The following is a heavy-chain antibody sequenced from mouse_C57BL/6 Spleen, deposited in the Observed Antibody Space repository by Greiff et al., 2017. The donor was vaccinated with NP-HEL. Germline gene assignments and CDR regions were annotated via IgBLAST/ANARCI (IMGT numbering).Heavy chain of an antibody. Sequence: VQLKESGGDLVKPGGSLKLSCAASGFTFSSYGMSWVRQTPDKRLEWVATISSGGSYTYYPDSVKGRFTISRDNAKNTLYLQMSSLKSEDTAMYYCASLYYGRGDYYFDYWGQGTTLTVSS. D-gene: IGHD1-1*01. CDR2: ISSGGSYT. J-gene: IGHJ2*01. CDR3: ASLYYGRGDYYFDY. V-gene: IGHV5-6*01. CDR1: GFTFSSYG.